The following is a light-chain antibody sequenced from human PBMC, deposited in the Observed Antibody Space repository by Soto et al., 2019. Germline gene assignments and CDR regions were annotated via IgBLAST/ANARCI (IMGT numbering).Light chain of an antibody. CDR3: QQFSSYPLT. Sequence: ESGFAQAPGTLALSPGERATLSCRASQSVSSSYVAWYQQKPGQAPRLLIYGASSRATGIPDRFSGGRSGTDFTLTISRLEPEDFAVYYCQQFSSYPLTFGGGTKVDIK. V-gene: IGKV3-20*01. J-gene: IGKJ4*01. CDR1: QSVSSSY. CDR2: GAS.